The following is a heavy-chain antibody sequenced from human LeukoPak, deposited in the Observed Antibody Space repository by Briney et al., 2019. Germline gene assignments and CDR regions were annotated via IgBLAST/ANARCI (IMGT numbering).Heavy chain of an antibody. CDR3: AREELGSSLGFDP. CDR2: ISFDGSNK. Sequence: GGSLRLSCAASGFTFSSYTIHWVRQPPGKGLEWVAVISFDGSNKYYADSVKGRFTISRDNSKNTLYLQMDSRRAEDTAVYYCAREELGSSLGFDPWGQGTLSPSPQ. CDR1: GFTFSSYT. D-gene: IGHD3-16*01. V-gene: IGHV3-30-3*01. J-gene: IGHJ5*02.